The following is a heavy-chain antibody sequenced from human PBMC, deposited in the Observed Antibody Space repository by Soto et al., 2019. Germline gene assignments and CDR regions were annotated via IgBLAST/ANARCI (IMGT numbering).Heavy chain of an antibody. V-gene: IGHV3-33*01. CDR3: ARCRGGGEYQLPHYYYYYMDV. D-gene: IGHD2-2*01. CDR2: IWYDGSNK. CDR1: GFTFSSYG. Sequence: GGSLRLSCAASGFTFSSYGMHWVRQAPGKGLEWVAVIWYDGSNKYYADSVKGRFTISRDNSKNTLYLQMNSLRAEDTAVYYCARCRGGGEYQLPHYYYYYMDVWGKGTTVTVSS. J-gene: IGHJ6*03.